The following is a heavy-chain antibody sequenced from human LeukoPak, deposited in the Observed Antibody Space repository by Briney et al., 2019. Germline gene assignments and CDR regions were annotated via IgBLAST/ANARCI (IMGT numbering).Heavy chain of an antibody. V-gene: IGHV3-23*01. CDR1: GFTFSDYY. J-gene: IGHJ4*02. Sequence: GGSLRLSCAASGFTFSDYYMSWVRQAPGKGLEWVSSMSGSGDAIYYADSVKGRFTISRDNSKNTLSLQMNSLRADDTAVYFCAKRDQSGSYFFDSWGQGTPVTVSS. CDR3: AKRDQSGSYFFDS. D-gene: IGHD6-25*01. CDR2: MSGSGDAI.